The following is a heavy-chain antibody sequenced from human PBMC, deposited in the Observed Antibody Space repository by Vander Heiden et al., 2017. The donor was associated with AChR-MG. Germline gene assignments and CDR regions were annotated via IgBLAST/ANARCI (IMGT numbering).Heavy chain of an antibody. CDR2: NRSKAHGGTA. J-gene: IGHJ4*02. CDR1: GLLLTDDW. Sequence: EEQLVESGGGLINPGGSLRLSCAASGLLLTDDWMALLRRAPGRGRGGSGGNRSKAHGGTAVLAAPVKGRLTISRDDSKNTIDLQMDSLKSEDTALYYCTTDLRKWGQGTLVTVSS. V-gene: IGHV3-15*01. CDR3: TTDLRK.